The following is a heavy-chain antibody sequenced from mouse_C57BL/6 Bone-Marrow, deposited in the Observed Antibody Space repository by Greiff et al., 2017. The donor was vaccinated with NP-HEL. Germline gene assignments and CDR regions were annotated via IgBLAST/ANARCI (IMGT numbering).Heavy chain of an antibody. CDR1: GYTFTSYW. CDR3: ASMKGSPRNYFDY. V-gene: IGHV1-7*01. CDR2: INPSSGYT. Sequence: VQLQQSGAELAKPGASVKLSCKASGYTFTSYWMHWVKQRPGQGLEWIGYINPSSGYTKYNQKFKDKATLTADKSSSTAYMQLSSLTYEDSAVYYCASMKGSPRNYFDYWGQGTTRTVSS. J-gene: IGHJ2*01. D-gene: IGHD3-3*01.